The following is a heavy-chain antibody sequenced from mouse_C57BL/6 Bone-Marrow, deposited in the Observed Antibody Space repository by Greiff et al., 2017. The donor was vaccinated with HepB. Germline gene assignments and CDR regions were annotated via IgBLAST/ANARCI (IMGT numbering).Heavy chain of an antibody. V-gene: IGHV5-6*01. Sequence: DVHLVESGGDLVKPGGSLKLSCAASGFTFSSYGMSWVRQTPDKRLEWVATISSGGSYTYYPDSVKGRVTISRDNAKNTLYLQMSSLKSEDTAMYYCARQGVYYGYDDYAMDYWGQGTSVTVSS. J-gene: IGHJ4*01. CDR1: GFTFSSYG. D-gene: IGHD2-2*01. CDR2: ISSGGSYT. CDR3: ARQGVYYGYDDYAMDY.